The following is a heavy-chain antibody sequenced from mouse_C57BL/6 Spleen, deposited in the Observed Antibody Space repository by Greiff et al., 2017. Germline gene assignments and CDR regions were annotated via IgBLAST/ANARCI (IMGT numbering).Heavy chain of an antibody. CDR1: GFTFSDYG. V-gene: IGHV5-17*01. CDR2: ISSGSSTI. J-gene: IGHJ2*01. CDR3: ARGREYYFDY. Sequence: EVMLVESGGGLVKPGGSLKLSCAASGFTFSDYGMHWVRQAPEKGLEWVAYISSGSSTIYYADTVKGRFTISRDNAKNTLFLQMTSLRSEDTAMYYCARGREYYFDYWGQGTTLTVSS.